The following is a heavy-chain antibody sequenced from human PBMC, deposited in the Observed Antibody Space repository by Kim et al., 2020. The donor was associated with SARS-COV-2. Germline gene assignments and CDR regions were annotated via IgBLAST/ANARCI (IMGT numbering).Heavy chain of an antibody. Sequence: SAKGRFTISRDNSKNTLYLQMNSLRAEDTAVYYCAKSQLWLRGYYYYAMDVWGQGTTVTVSS. J-gene: IGHJ6*02. CDR3: AKSQLWLRGYYYYAMDV. D-gene: IGHD5-18*01. V-gene: IGHV3-23*01.